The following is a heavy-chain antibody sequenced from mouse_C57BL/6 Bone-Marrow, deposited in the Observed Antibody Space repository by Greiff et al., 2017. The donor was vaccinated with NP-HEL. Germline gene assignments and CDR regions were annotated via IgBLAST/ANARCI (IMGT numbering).Heavy chain of an antibody. J-gene: IGHJ2*01. CDR1: GFPFSDYG. V-gene: IGHV5-17*01. CDR2: ISSRSSPI. Sequence: EVQGVESGGGLVKPGGSLKLSCAASGFPFSDYGMHLVRQAPAKGLEWVAYISSRSSPIYYADTVTGRFSISRDNAKNTLFLQMTSLRSEDTAMYYCARSYYYGSYFDYWGQGTTLTVSS. CDR3: ARSYYYGSYFDY. D-gene: IGHD1-1*01.